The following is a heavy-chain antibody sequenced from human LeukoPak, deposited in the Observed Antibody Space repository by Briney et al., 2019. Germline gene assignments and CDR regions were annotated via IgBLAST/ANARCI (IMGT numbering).Heavy chain of an antibody. V-gene: IGHV1-69*05. D-gene: IGHD2-2*01. CDR2: IIPIFGTA. Sequence: SVKVSXKASGGTFRSYAISWVRQAPGQGLEWMGGIIPIFGTANYAQKFQGRVTITTDESTSTAYMELSSLRSEDTAVYYCARDHCRSTSCYLDYWGQGTLVTVSS. CDR3: ARDHCRSTSCYLDY. J-gene: IGHJ4*02. CDR1: GGTFRSYA.